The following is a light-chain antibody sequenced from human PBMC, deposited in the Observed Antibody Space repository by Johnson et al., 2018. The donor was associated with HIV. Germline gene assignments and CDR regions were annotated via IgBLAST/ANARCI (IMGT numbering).Light chain of an antibody. CDR1: SSNIGSNY. J-gene: IGLJ1*01. V-gene: IGLV1-51*02. CDR2: EDN. Sequence: QSVLTQPPSVSAAPGQKVTISCSGSSSNIGSNYVSWYQQFPGAAPKLLIYEDNKRPSGIPDRFSGYKSGTSATLGITGLQTGDEADYYCATWDRSLTIGGVVGSVTKVTVL. CDR3: ATWDRSLTIGGV.